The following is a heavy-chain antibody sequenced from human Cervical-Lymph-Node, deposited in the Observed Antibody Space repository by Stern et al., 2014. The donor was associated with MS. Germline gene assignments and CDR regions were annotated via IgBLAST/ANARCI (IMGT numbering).Heavy chain of an antibody. Sequence: QVKLVQYGAEVTKPGSSVKVSCKASGGTFSKFPSSWVRQAPGQGLEWMGGIFPVFGTPTYAQEVRGRVTITADVSTSTVYMELSSLRSDDTAVYYCALSSETSDRWYSLGYDLWGQGTLVTVSS. CDR2: IFPVFGTP. J-gene: IGHJ5*02. CDR3: ALSSETSDRWYSLGYDL. D-gene: IGHD6-13*01. CDR1: GGTFSKFP. V-gene: IGHV1-69*01.